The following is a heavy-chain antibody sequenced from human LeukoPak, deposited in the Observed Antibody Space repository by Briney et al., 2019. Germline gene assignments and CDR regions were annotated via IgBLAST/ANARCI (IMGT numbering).Heavy chain of an antibody. D-gene: IGHD5-18*01. CDR1: GDSVSSNSAA. CDR2: TYYRSKWYN. V-gene: IGHV6-1*01. J-gene: IGHJ4*02. CDR3: ARRATSERGYSYGLDY. Sequence: SQTLSLTCAISGDSVSSNSAAWNWIRQSPSRGLEWLGRTYYRSKWYNDYAVSVKSRITINPDTSKNQFSLQLNSVTPEDTAVYYCARRATSERGYSYGLDYWGQGTLVTVSS.